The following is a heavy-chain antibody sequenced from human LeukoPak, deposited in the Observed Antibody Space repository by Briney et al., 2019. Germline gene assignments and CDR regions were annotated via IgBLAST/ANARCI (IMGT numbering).Heavy chain of an antibody. V-gene: IGHV1-24*01. D-gene: IGHD5-12*01. CDR3: ATLTNIVATIGGDY. CDR1: GYTLTELS. Sequence: ASVKVSCKVSGYTLTELSMHWVRQAPGKGLEWMGGFDPEDGETIYAQKFQGRVTMTEDTSTDTAYMELSSLRSEDTAVYYCATLTNIVATIGGDYWGQGTLVTVSS. J-gene: IGHJ4*02. CDR2: FDPEDGET.